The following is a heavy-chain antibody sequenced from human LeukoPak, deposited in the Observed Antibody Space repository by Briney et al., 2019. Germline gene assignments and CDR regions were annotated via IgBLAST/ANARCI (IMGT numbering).Heavy chain of an antibody. CDR1: GLTFSSYW. J-gene: IGHJ6*02. V-gene: IGHV3-7*01. CDR2: IKEDGSEK. D-gene: IGHD6-13*01. Sequence: PGGSLRLTCAGSGLTFSSYWMNWVRQAGGKGLEGVANIKEDGSEKYYVDSVKGLFTISRDNAKNSLYLQMNSLRAEDTAVYYCASPYGSSSYDMDVWGQGTTVTVSS. CDR3: ASPYGSSSYDMDV.